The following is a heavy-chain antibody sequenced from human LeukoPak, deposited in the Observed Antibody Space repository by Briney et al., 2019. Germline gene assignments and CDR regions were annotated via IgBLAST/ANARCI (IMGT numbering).Heavy chain of an antibody. Sequence: GGSLRLSCAASGFTFSSHRMSWVRQAPGKGLEWVSGINWNGGSTGYADSVKGRFTISRDNAKNSLYLQMNSLRAEDTALYYCARDGGGYQAYWGQGTLVTVSS. J-gene: IGHJ4*02. D-gene: IGHD2-15*01. CDR1: GFTFSSHR. CDR3: ARDGGGYQAY. V-gene: IGHV3-20*04. CDR2: INWNGGST.